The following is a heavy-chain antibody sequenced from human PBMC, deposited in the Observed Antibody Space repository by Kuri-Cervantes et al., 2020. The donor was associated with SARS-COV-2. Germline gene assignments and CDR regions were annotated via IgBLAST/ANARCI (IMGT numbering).Heavy chain of an antibody. J-gene: IGHJ4*02. CDR3: ARATHYDSSGYYYSFDY. CDR1: GYTFTSYE. CDR2: MNPNSGNT. V-gene: IGHV1-8*03. D-gene: IGHD3-22*01. Sequence: ASVKVSCKASGYTFTSYEINWVRQATGQGLEWMGWMNPNSGNTGYAQKFQGRVTITRNTSISTAYMELSSLRSEDTAVYYCARATHYDSSGYYYSFDYWGQGTLVTVSS.